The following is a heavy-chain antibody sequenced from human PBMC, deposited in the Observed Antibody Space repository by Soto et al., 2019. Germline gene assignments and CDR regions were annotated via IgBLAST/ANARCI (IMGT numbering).Heavy chain of an antibody. J-gene: IGHJ4*02. D-gene: IGHD2-8*02. CDR3: ARGDYGTGGYPFPYFDY. Sequence: HEHLVQSGAEVKRPGASLKVSCKASGYSFTGYYIHWVRQAPGQGLVWMGWINPDSGATNYAQNFQGSVTLTSDTSISTASMDLTSLTSDDTAVYYCARGDYGTGGYPFPYFDYWGQGTLVIVSS. CDR1: GYSFTGYY. CDR2: INPDSGAT. V-gene: IGHV1-2*02.